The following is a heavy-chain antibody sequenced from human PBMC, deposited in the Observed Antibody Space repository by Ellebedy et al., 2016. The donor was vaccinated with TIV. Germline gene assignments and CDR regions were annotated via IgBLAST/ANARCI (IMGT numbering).Heavy chain of an antibody. CDR2: IIDGGDNT. CDR1: GFLFENYV. V-gene: IGHV3-23*01. Sequence: GESLKISCAAPGFLFENYVMTWVRQDPGEGLEWVSGIIDGGDNTYHADPVKGRFPISKYFSTTTLYLLMIRLRAEDTALYYCAKDVTNMFPWVKDRFDYWGQGTLVTVSS. D-gene: IGHD2/OR15-2a*01. CDR3: AKDVTNMFPWVKDRFDY. J-gene: IGHJ4*02.